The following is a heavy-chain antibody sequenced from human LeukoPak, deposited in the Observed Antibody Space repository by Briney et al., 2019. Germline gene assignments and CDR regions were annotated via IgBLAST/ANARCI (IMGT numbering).Heavy chain of an antibody. J-gene: IGHJ4*02. CDR1: GLTFSSNY. CDR3: ARDGRDYDILTGYYNGLDY. V-gene: IGHV3-48*02. Sequence: GGSLRLSCAASGLTFSSNYMNWVRQAPGKGLKWVSYISSSSSAIYYADSVKGRFTISRGNAKNSLYLQMNSLRDEDTAVYYCARDGRDYDILTGYYNGLDYWGQGTLVTVSS. D-gene: IGHD3-9*01. CDR2: ISSSSSAI.